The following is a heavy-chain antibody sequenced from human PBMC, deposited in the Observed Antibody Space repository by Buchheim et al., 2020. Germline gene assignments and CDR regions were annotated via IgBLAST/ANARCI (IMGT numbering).Heavy chain of an antibody. CDR1: GYTFTTYY. J-gene: IGHJ6*02. CDR2: IKPSGGDT. V-gene: IGHV1-46*01. D-gene: IGHD4-23*01. Sequence: QVQLVQSGAEVKKPGASVKVSCKASGYTFTTYYIHWVRQAPGQGLEWMGLIKPSGGDTDYEQKFQGRVFMTRETSTSTVYMEVSSLTSEDTAVYYCGRDPGYGGNLDVWGQGTT. CDR3: GRDPGYGGNLDV.